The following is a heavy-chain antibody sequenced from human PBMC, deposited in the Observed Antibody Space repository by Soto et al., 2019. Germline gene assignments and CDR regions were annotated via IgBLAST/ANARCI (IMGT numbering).Heavy chain of an antibody. CDR1: GYTFTSYG. Sequence: ASVQVSCTASGYTFTSYGISWVRQAPGQGLEWMGWISAYNGNTNYAQKLQGRVTMTTDTSTSTAYMELRSLRSDDTAVYYCARDPGGNFNWFDPWGQGTLVPVSS. D-gene: IGHD2-8*02. V-gene: IGHV1-18*01. J-gene: IGHJ5*02. CDR3: ARDPGGNFNWFDP. CDR2: ISAYNGNT.